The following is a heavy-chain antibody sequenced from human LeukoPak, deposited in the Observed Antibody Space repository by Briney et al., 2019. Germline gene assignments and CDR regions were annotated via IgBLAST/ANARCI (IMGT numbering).Heavy chain of an antibody. CDR1: GFTFSSYW. V-gene: IGHV3-7*03. D-gene: IGHD3-10*01. J-gene: IGHJ4*02. CDR3: AKDQTLWFGELS. Sequence: GGSLRLSCAASGFTFSSYWMSWVRQAPGKGLEWVANIKQDGSEKYYMDSVKGRFTISRDNSKNTLYLQMNSLRAEDTAVYYCAKDQTLWFGELSWGQGTLVTVSS. CDR2: IKQDGSEK.